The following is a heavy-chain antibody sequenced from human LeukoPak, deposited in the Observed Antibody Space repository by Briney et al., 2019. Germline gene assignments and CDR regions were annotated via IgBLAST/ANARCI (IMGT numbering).Heavy chain of an antibody. D-gene: IGHD1-26*01. CDR2: IRSSSRTI. J-gene: IGHJ6*03. Sequence: GGSLRLSCAASGFTFSSYSMNWVRQAPGKGLEGISHIRSSSRTIYYADSVKGRFTISRGNAKNSLFLQMNSLRAEDTAVYYCARDPYSGRYGDYYYYYMDVWGKGTTVTISS. CDR1: GFTFSSYS. CDR3: ARDPYSGRYGDYYYYYMDV. V-gene: IGHV3-48*01.